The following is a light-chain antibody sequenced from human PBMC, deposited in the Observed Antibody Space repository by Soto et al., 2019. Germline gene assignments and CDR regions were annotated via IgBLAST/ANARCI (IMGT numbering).Light chain of an antibody. CDR3: CSYAGSSTFYV. CDR1: SSDVGSYNL. Sequence: QSVLTQPASVSGSPGQSMTISCTGTSSDVGSYNLVSWYQQHPGKAPKLMIYEVSTWPSGVSNRFSGSKSGNTASLTISGLQAEDEADYYCCSYAGSSTFYVFGTGTKLTVL. CDR2: EVS. J-gene: IGLJ1*01. V-gene: IGLV2-23*02.